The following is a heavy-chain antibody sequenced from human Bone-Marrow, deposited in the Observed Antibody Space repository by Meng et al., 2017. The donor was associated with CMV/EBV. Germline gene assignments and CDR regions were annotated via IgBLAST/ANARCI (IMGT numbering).Heavy chain of an antibody. V-gene: IGHV4-61*01. CDR1: GGSISNIIYY. CDR2: IYYSGST. J-gene: IGHJ6*02. CDR3: ARAWFGELPLYYYYGMDV. D-gene: IGHD3-10*01. Sequence: SETLSLTCTVSGGSISNIIYYWSWIRQPPGKGLEWIGYIYYSGSTNYNPSLKSRVTISVDTSKNQFSLKLSSVTAADTAVYYCARAWFGELPLYYYYGMDVWGQGTTVTVSS.